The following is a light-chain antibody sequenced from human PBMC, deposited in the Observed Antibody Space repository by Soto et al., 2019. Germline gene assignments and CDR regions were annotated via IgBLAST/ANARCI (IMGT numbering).Light chain of an antibody. J-gene: IGKJ4*02. CDR2: GAS. V-gene: IGKV3-20*01. Sequence: EIVLTQSPGTLSLSPGERATLFCRASQSVSSSYLAWYQQKPGQSPRLLIYGASSRATGIPDRFSGRGSGTDFTLTISRLEPEDFAVYYCQQYAGSFGGGTKVDIK. CDR1: QSVSSSY. CDR3: QQYAGS.